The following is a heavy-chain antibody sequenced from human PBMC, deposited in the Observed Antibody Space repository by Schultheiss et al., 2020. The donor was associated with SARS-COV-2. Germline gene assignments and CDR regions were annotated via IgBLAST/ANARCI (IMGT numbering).Heavy chain of an antibody. CDR1: GFTFSSYE. CDR3: ARSLGYYDILTGYHPAHYGMDV. J-gene: IGHJ6*02. V-gene: IGHV3-48*03. D-gene: IGHD3-9*01. CDR2: ISWNSGSI. Sequence: GGSLRLSCAASGFTFSSYEMNWVRQAPGKGLEWVSGISWNSGSIGYADSVKGRFTISRDNAKNSLYLQMNSLRAEDTAVYYCARSLGYYDILTGYHPAHYGMDVWGQGTTVTVSS.